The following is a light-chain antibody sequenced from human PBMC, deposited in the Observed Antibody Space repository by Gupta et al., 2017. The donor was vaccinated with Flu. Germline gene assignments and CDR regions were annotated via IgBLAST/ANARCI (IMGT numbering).Light chain of an antibody. J-gene: IGLJ1*01. CDR3: QAWDSSTRV. CDR2: QDS. CDR1: KLGDKY. Sequence: SPGQTASITCSGDKLGDKYACWYQQKPGQSPVLVIYQDSKRPSGIPERFSGSNSGNTATLTISGTQAMDEADYYCQAWDSSTRVFGTGTKVTVL. V-gene: IGLV3-1*01.